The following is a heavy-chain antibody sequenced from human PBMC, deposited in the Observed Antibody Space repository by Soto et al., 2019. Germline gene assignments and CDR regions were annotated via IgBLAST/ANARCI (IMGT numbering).Heavy chain of an antibody. CDR2: INAGNGKT. V-gene: IGHV1-3*01. CDR3: ASIAVAGNTTRDY. Sequence: QVQLVQSGAEVKKPGASVKVSCKASGYTFTSYAMHWVRQAPGQRLEWMGWINAGNGKTKYSQKFQGRVTITRDTSASTAYMELSSLRSEDTAVYYCASIAVAGNTTRDYWGQGTLVTVSS. CDR1: GYTFTSYA. J-gene: IGHJ4*02. D-gene: IGHD6-19*01.